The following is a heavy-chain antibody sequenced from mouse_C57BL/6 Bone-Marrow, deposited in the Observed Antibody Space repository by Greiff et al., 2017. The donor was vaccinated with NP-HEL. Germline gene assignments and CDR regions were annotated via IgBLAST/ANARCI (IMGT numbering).Heavy chain of an antibody. CDR1: GYTFTDYY. J-gene: IGHJ4*01. V-gene: IGHV1-76*01. CDR2: IYPGSGNT. Sequence: QVQLQQSGAELVRPGASVKLSCKASGYTFTDYYINWVKQRPGQGLEWIARIYPGSGNTYYNEKFKGKATLTAEKSSSTAYMQLSSLTSEDSAVYFCARYPAYYGSSYDYAMDYWGQGTSVTVSS. D-gene: IGHD1-1*01. CDR3: ARYPAYYGSSYDYAMDY.